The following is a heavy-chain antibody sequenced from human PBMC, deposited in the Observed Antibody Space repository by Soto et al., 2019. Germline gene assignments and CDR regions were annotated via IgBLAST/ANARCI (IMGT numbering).Heavy chain of an antibody. CDR3: ARLRFLEWLVNWFDP. Sequence: SETLSLTCTVSGGSVSSGSYYWSWIRQPPGKGLEWIGYIYYSGSTNYNPSLKSRVTISVDTSKNQFSLKLSSVTAADTAVYYCARLRFLEWLVNWFDPWGQGTLVTVSS. J-gene: IGHJ5*02. D-gene: IGHD3-3*01. CDR1: GGSVSSGSYY. CDR2: IYYSGST. V-gene: IGHV4-61*01.